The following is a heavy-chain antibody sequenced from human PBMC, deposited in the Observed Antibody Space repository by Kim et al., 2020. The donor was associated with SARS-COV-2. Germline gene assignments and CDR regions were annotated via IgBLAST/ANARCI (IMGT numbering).Heavy chain of an antibody. CDR3: ARGRIAAIGDY. V-gene: IGHV4-59*13. D-gene: IGHD6-6*01. CDR2: IYYSGST. J-gene: IGHJ4*02. CDR1: GGSISSYY. Sequence: SETLSLTCTVSGGSISSYYWSWIRQPPGKGLEWIGYIYYSGSTNYNPSLKSRVTISVDTSKNQFSLKLSSVTAADTAVYYCARGRIAAIGDYWGQGTLVTVSS.